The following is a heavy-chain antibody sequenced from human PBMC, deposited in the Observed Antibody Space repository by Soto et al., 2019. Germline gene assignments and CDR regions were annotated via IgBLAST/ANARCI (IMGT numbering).Heavy chain of an antibody. Sequence: GESLRLSCTASGFIFNNSWINWVRQAPGKGLEWVGRIKSKTDGGTTDYAAPVKGRFAISRDDSINMVYLQMNSLKTEDTGIYYCTSYYYSCMLVVLFDYCGHGTLVTVSA. CDR3: TSYYYSCMLVVLFDY. D-gene: IGHD3-10*01. V-gene: IGHV3-15*07. CDR2: IKSKTDGGTT. CDR1: GFIFNNSW. J-gene: IGHJ4*01.